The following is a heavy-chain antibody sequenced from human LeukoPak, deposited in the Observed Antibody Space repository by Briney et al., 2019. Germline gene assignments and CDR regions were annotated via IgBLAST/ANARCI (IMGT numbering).Heavy chain of an antibody. CDR1: GGTFSSYA. J-gene: IGHJ4*02. CDR3: AIPYYGSGSYHFDY. Sequence: SVKVSCKASGGTFSSYAISWVRQAPGQGLEWMGRIIPILGIANYAQKFQGRVTITADKSTSTAYMELSSLRSEDTAVYYCAIPYYGSGSYHFDYWGQGTLVTVSS. V-gene: IGHV1-69*04. CDR2: IIPILGIA. D-gene: IGHD3-10*01.